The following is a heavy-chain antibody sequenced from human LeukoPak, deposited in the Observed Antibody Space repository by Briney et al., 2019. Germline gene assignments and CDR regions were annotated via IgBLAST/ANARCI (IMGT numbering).Heavy chain of an antibody. J-gene: IGHJ1*01. D-gene: IGHD3/OR15-3a*01. V-gene: IGHV1-18*01. CDR2: ISAYNGNT. CDR3: AREASLDPGYFQH. Sequence: ASVKRSCTASGYTFTSYGISWGRQSPGQGLEWMGWISAYNGNTTYAKNLKGRVTMTTDTSTSTAYMELRSLRSDDTAVYYCAREASLDPGYFQHWGQGTLVTVSS. CDR1: GYTFTSYG.